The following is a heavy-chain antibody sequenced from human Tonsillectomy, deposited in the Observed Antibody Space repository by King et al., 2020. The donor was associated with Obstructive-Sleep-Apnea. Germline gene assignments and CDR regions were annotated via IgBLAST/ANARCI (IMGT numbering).Heavy chain of an antibody. D-gene: IGHD1-26*01. V-gene: IGHV1-18*04. CDR1: GYTFTSYG. J-gene: IGHJ4*02. CDR3: AGDSRTVGATGPNFDY. Sequence: LVQSGAEVKKPGASVKVSCKASGYTFTSYGISWVRQAPGQGLEWMGWISAYNGNTNYAQKLQGRVTMTTDTSTSTAYMELRSLRSDDTAVYYCAGDSRTVGATGPNFDYWGEEPLVTVSS. CDR2: ISAYNGNT.